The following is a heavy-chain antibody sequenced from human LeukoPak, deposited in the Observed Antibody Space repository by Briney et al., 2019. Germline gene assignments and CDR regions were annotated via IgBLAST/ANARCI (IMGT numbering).Heavy chain of an antibody. CDR1: GYTFTSYG. CDR2: ISAYNGNT. V-gene: IGHV1-18*04. J-gene: IGHJ3*02. CDR3: CGGDYTAFDI. Sequence: ASVRVSCKASGYTFTSYGISWVRQAPGQGLEWMGWISAYNGNTNYAQKLQGRVTMTTDTSTSTAYMGLRSLRSDDTAVYYCCGGDYTAFDIWGQGTMVTVSS. D-gene: IGHD2-21*02.